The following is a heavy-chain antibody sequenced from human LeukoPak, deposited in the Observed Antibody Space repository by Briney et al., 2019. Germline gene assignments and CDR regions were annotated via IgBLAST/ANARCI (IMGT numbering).Heavy chain of an antibody. D-gene: IGHD3-16*01. V-gene: IGHV1-8*01. Sequence: AAVKVSCKASGYTFTSYDINWVRQATGQGLEWMGWMNPNSGNTGYAQKFQGRVTMTRNTSISTAYMELSSLRSEDTAVYYCARVSGSYVYYYYYMDVWGKGTTVTISS. CDR3: ARVSGSYVYYYYYMDV. J-gene: IGHJ6*03. CDR2: MNPNSGNT. CDR1: GYTFTSYD.